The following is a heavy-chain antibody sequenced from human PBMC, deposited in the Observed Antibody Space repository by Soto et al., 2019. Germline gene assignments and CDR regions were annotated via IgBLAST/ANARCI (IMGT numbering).Heavy chain of an antibody. Sequence: GGSLRLSFAASGFTFSSYGMHWVRQAPGKGLEWVAVISYDGSNKYYADSVKGRFTISRDNSKNTLYLQMNSLRAEDTAVYYCAKVGSYSSSSNYMDVWGKGTTLTVSS. J-gene: IGHJ6*03. D-gene: IGHD6-6*01. CDR1: GFTFSSYG. CDR3: AKVGSYSSSSNYMDV. CDR2: ISYDGSNK. V-gene: IGHV3-30*18.